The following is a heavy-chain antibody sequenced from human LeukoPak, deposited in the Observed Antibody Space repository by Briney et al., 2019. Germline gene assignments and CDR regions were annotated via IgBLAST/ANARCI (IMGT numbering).Heavy chain of an antibody. D-gene: IGHD6-6*01. CDR3: ARDHSSSSFYYYYMDV. CDR1: GGSISSGSYY. V-gene: IGHV4-61*02. J-gene: IGHJ6*03. CDR2: IYTSGST. Sequence: SSETLSLTCTVSGGSISSGSYYWSWIRQPAGKGLEWIGRIYTSGSTNYNPSLKSRVTISVDTSKNQSSLKLSSVTAADTAVYYCARDHSSSSFYYYYMDVWGKGTTVTVSS.